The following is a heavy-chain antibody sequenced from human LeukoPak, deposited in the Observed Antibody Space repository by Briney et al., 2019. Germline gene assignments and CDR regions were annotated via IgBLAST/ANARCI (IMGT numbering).Heavy chain of an antibody. CDR1: GDSISSSY. Sequence: SETLSLTCTVSGDSISSSYWTWIRQAPGKGLEWIGCIYYSGSTNYHPSLKSRVTISVDTSKNQFSLKLSSVTAADTAVYYCAAGSGLYFARGAFALWGQGTMVTVPS. J-gene: IGHJ3*01. V-gene: IGHV4-59*01. D-gene: IGHD2-15*01. CDR3: AAGSGLYFARGAFAL. CDR2: IYYSGST.